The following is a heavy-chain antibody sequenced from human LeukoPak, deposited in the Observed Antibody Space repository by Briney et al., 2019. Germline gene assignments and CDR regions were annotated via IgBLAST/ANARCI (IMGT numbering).Heavy chain of an antibody. Sequence: ASVKVSCKASGYTFTGYYMHWVRQAPGQGLEWMGWINPNSGGTNYAQKLQGRVTMTTDTSTSTAYMELRSLRSDDTAVYYCARNLYSYGSILDYWGQGTLVTVSS. V-gene: IGHV1-2*02. D-gene: IGHD5-18*01. CDR2: INPNSGGT. CDR3: ARNLYSYGSILDY. J-gene: IGHJ4*02. CDR1: GYTFTGYY.